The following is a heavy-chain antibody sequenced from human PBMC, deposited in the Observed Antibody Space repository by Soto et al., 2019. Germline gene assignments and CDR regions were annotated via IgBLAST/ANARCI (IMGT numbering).Heavy chain of an antibody. CDR1: GYTFTTYY. CDR3: GREGGYQRFDY. D-gene: IGHD2-2*01. Sequence: QVQLVQSGAEVKKPGASVKVSCKASGYTFTTYYIHWVRQAPGQGLEWMGIINPSGGNITYAQKFQGRVTMTRDTSTSTVYMELSSLRSEDTAVYYCGREGGYQRFDYWGQGAPVTFSS. CDR2: INPSGGNI. J-gene: IGHJ4*02. V-gene: IGHV1-46*03.